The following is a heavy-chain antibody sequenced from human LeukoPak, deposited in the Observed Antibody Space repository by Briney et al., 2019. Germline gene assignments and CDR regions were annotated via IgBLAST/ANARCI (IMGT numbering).Heavy chain of an antibody. J-gene: IGHJ4*02. CDR1: GFTFSSYA. CDR3: ARVGERDYSNGWFDY. D-gene: IGHD6-19*01. V-gene: IGHV3-7*01. CDR2: IYQDGRLK. Sequence: GGSLRLSCAASGFTFSSYAMSCVRQAPGEGLEWVANIYQDGRLKNYVDSVKGRFTVSRDNAKNSLYLQMDSLRAEDTAVYYCARVGERDYSNGWFDYWAQGTLVTVSS.